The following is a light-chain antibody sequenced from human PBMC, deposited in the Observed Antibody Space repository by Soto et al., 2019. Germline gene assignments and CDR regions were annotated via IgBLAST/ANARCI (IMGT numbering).Light chain of an antibody. CDR2: EGS. Sequence: QSALTHPASVSGSPGQSITISCTGTSSDVGTYNLVSWYQHHPGKAPKLMIYEGSKRPSGVSNRFSGSKSGNTASLTISGLQAEDEADSYCCSYAGSSTYVFGTATKLTVL. CDR3: CSYAGSSTYV. V-gene: IGLV2-23*01. J-gene: IGLJ1*01. CDR1: SSDVGTYNL.